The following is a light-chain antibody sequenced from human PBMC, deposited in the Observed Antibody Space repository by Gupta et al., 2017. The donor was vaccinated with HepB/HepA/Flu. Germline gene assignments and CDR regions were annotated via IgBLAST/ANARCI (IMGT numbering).Light chain of an antibody. Sequence: QTVVPQEPSFSVSPGGTVTLTCGLSSGSVSTSYYPSWYQQTPGQAPRTLIYSKNTRSSGVPDRFSGSILGNKAALTITGAEADEESDYYCVLDMGSGSWVFGGGTKLTVL. V-gene: IGLV8-61*01. CDR1: SGSVSTSYY. CDR2: SKN. CDR3: VLDMGSGSWV. J-gene: IGLJ3*02.